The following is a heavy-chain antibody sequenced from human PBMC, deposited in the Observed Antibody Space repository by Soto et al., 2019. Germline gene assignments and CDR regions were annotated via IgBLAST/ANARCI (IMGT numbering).Heavy chain of an antibody. CDR1: GGSISSGGYS. V-gene: IGHV4-30-2*01. Sequence: QLQLQESGSGLVKPSQTLSLTCAVSGGSISSGGYSWSWIRQPPGKGLEWIGYIYHSGSTYYNPSPKSGVTISGDRSKNLFSRRPSPVPPENRAIYYCPRVPDPWGQGTLVTFSS. J-gene: IGHJ5*02. CDR3: PRVPDP. CDR2: IYHSGST.